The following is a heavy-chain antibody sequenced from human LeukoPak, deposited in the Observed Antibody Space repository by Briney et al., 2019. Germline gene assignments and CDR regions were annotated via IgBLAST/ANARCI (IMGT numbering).Heavy chain of an antibody. CDR1: GFTFTNYA. V-gene: IGHV3-23*01. CDR3: AKDGGGNCYDPIDY. D-gene: IGHD2-21*01. Sequence: GGSPRLSCAFSGFTFTNYAMSWVRQAPGKGLEWISGITDSGRNSYFADSVRGRFTISRDKSKNTLYLQMNSLRAEDTALYFCAKDGGGNCYDPIDYWGQGILVTVST. CDR2: ITDSGRNS. J-gene: IGHJ4*02.